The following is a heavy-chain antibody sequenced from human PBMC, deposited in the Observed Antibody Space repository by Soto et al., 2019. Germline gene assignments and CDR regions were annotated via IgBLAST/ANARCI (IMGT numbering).Heavy chain of an antibody. CDR1: GGSVNSGNYY. CDR3: ARVERGTAATVVDAFDI. CDR2: MSHSGGT. V-gene: IGHV4-34*01. Sequence: QVQLQQWGAGLLKPSETLSLTCAVYGGSVNSGNYYWSWIRQPPGKGLEWMGEMSHSGGTHFNPSLKTRVTISVDTSKIQFSLKMSSVTAADTALYYCARVERGTAATVVDAFDIWGQGTLVTVSS. J-gene: IGHJ3*02. D-gene: IGHD2-21*02.